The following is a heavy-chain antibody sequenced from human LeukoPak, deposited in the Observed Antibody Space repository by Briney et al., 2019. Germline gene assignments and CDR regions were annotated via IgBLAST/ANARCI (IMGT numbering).Heavy chain of an antibody. CDR3: AKDSTMIVVDLIDY. Sequence: PGGSLRLSCAASGFTFSSYGMHWVRQAPGKGLEWVAVIWYDGSNKYYADSVKGRFTISRDNSKNTLYLQMNSLRAEDTAVYYCAKDSTMIVVDLIDYWGQGTLVTVSS. J-gene: IGHJ4*02. CDR1: GFTFSSYG. V-gene: IGHV3-30*02. CDR2: IWYDGSNK. D-gene: IGHD3-22*01.